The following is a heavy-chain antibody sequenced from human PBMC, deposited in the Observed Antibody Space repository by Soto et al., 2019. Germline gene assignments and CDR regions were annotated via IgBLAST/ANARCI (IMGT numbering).Heavy chain of an antibody. CDR3: ARDFRLGTTGTFHHFSHYGMDV. J-gene: IGHJ6*02. Sequence: QVQLLQSGAEVKKPGASVKVSCKASGYTFTNYYIYWVRQAPGQGLECMGRLNPKTGVPNYDQKLQGWITLTRDTSISTAYMELSRLRSADTAVYYCARDFRLGTTGTFHHFSHYGMDVWGQGTTVTVSS. D-gene: IGHD1-7*01. CDR1: GYTFTNYY. CDR2: LNPKTGVP. V-gene: IGHV1-2*04.